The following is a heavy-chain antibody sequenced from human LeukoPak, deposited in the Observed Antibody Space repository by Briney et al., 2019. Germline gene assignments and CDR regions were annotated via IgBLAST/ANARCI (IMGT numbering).Heavy chain of an antibody. V-gene: IGHV3-74*01. Sequence: PGGSLRLSCAASGFTFSRYWMYWVRQAPGKGLVWVSHINGDETSTNYADFVEGRFTISRDNAKNALYLQMNSLRAEDTALYYCASLTHYDSRSFAFDIWGQGTLVAVSS. D-gene: IGHD3-22*01. J-gene: IGHJ3*02. CDR3: ASLTHYDSRSFAFDI. CDR1: GFTFSRYW. CDR2: INGDETST.